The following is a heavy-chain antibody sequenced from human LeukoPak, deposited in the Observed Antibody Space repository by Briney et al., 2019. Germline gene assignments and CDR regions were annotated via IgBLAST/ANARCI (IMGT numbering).Heavy chain of an antibody. CDR2: IHPRDSET. Sequence: GESLKISCKGSGYSFTNYWIGWVRQMPGQGPEWIGIIHPRDSETVYTPSFRGQVTISADKSISTAYLQWSSLKASDTAMYYCATSTVTTGLNAFDIWGQGTMVTVSS. J-gene: IGHJ3*02. CDR1: GYSFTNYW. V-gene: IGHV5-51*01. D-gene: IGHD4-17*01. CDR3: ATSTVTTGLNAFDI.